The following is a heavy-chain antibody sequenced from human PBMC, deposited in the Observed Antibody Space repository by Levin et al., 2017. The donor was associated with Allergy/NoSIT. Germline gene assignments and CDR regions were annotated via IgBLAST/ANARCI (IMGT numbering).Heavy chain of an antibody. D-gene: IGHD1-26*01. CDR3: AGKGGEGGTWEYEAFDV. CDR1: GYKFSNYW. V-gene: IGHV5-51*01. Sequence: GESLKISCQCSGYKFSNYWIAWVRQMPGQGLEWMGIMYPADSHTRYSPSFQGQVTISVDKSISTAYLQWTSLKASDTATYYGAGKGGEGGTWEYEAFDVWGQGTMLTVSS. CDR2: MYPADSHT. J-gene: IGHJ3*01.